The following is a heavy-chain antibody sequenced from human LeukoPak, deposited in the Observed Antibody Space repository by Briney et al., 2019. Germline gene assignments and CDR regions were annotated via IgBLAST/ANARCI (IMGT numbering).Heavy chain of an antibody. J-gene: IGHJ3*02. Sequence: SETLSLTCTVSGGSISSGGYYWSWSRQHPGKGLEWIGYIYYSGSTYYNPSLKSRVTISVDTSKNQFSLKLSSVTAADTAVYYCATGPLGGELEDAFDIWGQGTMVTVSS. CDR3: ATGPLGGELEDAFDI. CDR2: IYYSGST. V-gene: IGHV4-31*03. CDR1: GGSISSGGYY. D-gene: IGHD3-10*01.